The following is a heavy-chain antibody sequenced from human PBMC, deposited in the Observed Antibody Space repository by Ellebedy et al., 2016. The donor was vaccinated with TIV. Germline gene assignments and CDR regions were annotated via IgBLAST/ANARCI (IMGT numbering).Heavy chain of an antibody. CDR2: SQSKTDGGTT. V-gene: IGHV3-15*07. CDR1: GFTFSNAW. CDR3: TTLGYWDY. Sequence: GESLKISCAASGFTFSNAWMNWVRQAPGKGLEWVGRSQSKTDGGTTDYAAHVKGRFTISRDDSKTTLYLQMNSLKTEDTAVYYCTTLGYWDYWGQGTLVTVSS. J-gene: IGHJ4*02. D-gene: IGHD7-27*01.